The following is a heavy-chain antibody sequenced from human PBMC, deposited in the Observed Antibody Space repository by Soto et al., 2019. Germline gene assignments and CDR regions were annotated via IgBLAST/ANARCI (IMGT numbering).Heavy chain of an antibody. V-gene: IGHV4-4*07. J-gene: IGHJ5*02. D-gene: IGHD4-17*01. CDR3: ARDDNGDNGRAFDP. Sequence: SETLSLTCTVSGGSISNYYWSWIRQPAGKGLEWIVRIYTSGNTNYNPSLKGRVTISVDMSKNQFSLKLSSVAAADTAVYDCARDDNGDNGRAFDPGGQGTLVTVSS. CDR2: IYTSGNT. CDR1: GGSISNYY.